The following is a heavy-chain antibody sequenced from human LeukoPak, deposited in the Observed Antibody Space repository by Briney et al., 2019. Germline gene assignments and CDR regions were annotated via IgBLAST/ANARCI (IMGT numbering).Heavy chain of an antibody. CDR1: GGSISSSSYY. CDR2: IYYSGNT. D-gene: IGHD6-13*01. CDR3: ASVGPIAAAGPLIFDY. V-gene: IGHV4-39*07. Sequence: SETLSLTCTVSGGSISSSSYYWGWIRQPPGKGLEWIGSIYYSGNTYYNPSLKSRVTISVDTSKNQFSLKLSSVTAADTAVYYCASVGPIAAAGPLIFDYWGQGTLVTVSS. J-gene: IGHJ4*02.